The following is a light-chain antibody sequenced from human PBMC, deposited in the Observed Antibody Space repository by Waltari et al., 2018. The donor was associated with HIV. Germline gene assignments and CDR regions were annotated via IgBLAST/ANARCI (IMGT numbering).Light chain of an antibody. Sequence: QSVLTQPPSVSGAPGLWVTISCTGSSSHIGAGYDVHRSQQMPGTAPNLLIFGKSSRPPGYLARFSGSKSGTSASLAIAGLQAEDEACYYCQSYDSSLSAPVVFGGETKLTVL. J-gene: IGLJ2*01. V-gene: IGLV1-40*01. CDR2: GKS. CDR3: QSYDSSLSAPVV. CDR1: SSHIGAGYD.